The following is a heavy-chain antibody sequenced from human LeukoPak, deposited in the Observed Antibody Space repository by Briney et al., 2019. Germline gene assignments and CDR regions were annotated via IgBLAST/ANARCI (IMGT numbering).Heavy chain of an antibody. CDR2: ISAYNGNT. CDR1: GYTFTSYG. CDR3: ARALYYYDSSGYRDDAFDI. V-gene: IGHV1-18*01. Sequence: AASVKVSCKASGYTFTSYGISWVRQAPGQGLEWMGWISAYNGNTNYAQKLQGRVTMTTDTSTSTAYMELRSLRSDDTAVYYCARALYYYDSSGYRDDAFDIWGQGTMVTVSS. J-gene: IGHJ3*02. D-gene: IGHD3-22*01.